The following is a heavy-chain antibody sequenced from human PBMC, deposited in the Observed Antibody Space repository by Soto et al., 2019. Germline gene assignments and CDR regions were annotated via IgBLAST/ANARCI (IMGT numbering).Heavy chain of an antibody. CDR1: GFTFSTVH. CDR2: ISGGGRPI. V-gene: IGHV3-48*02. J-gene: IGHJ4*02. Sequence: EVQLVESGGGSVHPGGSLRLSCAASGFTFSTVHMHWVRQAPGRGLEWIAYISGGGRPISYADSVKGRVTITRDNAKNALQLQMDSLTDEDTALYYCARDLGWGCYSGGQGTLVTVSS. CDR3: ARDLGWGCYS. D-gene: IGHD5-18*01.